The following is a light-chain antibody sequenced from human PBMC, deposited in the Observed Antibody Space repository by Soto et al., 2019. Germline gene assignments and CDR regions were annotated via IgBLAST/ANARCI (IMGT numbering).Light chain of an antibody. J-gene: IGKJ5*01. CDR3: QQRSNWPIT. CDR2: DTS. V-gene: IGKV3-11*01. Sequence: EIVLTQSPATLFLSPGKRATLSCRASQSVSNFLAWYRQKPGQAPSLLIYDTSNRATGIPARFSGSGSGTDFTLTINNLEPEDFAVYYCQQRSNWPITFGQGTRLEIK. CDR1: QSVSNF.